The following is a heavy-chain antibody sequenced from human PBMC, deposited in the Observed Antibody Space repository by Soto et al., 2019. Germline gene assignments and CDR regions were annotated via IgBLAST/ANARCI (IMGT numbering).Heavy chain of an antibody. V-gene: IGHV1-58*01. CDR1: GFTFTSSA. CDR3: ARDLSGYSYGYYYYYGMDV. CDR2: IVVGSGNT. D-gene: IGHD5-18*01. Sequence: QMQLVQSGPEVKKPGTSVKVSCKASGFTFTSSAVQWVRQARGQRLEWIGWIVVGSGNTNYAQKFQGRVTMTTDTSTSTAYMELRSLRSDDTAVYYCARDLSGYSYGYYYYYGMDVWGQGTTVTVSS. J-gene: IGHJ6*02.